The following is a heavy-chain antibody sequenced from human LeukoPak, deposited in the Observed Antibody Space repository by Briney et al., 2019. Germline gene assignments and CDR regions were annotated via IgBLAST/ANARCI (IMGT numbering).Heavy chain of an antibody. V-gene: IGHV3-72*01. CDR3: ASFSSGSYRDY. J-gene: IGHJ4*02. Sequence: GGSLRLSCAASGFTFSDHAMDWVRQAPGKGLEWVGRIRNKANSYTTEYAASVQGRFTVSRDDSKNSLYLQMNSLRDEDTAVYYCASFSSGSYRDYWGQGTLVTVSS. CDR2: IRNKANSYTT. D-gene: IGHD3-10*01. CDR1: GFTFSDHA.